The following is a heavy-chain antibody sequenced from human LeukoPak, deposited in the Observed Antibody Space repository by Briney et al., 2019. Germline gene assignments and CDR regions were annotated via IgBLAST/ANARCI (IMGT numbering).Heavy chain of an antibody. D-gene: IGHD3-22*01. Sequence: PGGSLRLSCAASGFPFSSYAMSWVRQAPGKGLEWVSAISGSGGSTDYADSVKGRFTISRDNSKNTLYLQMNSLRAEDTAVYYCAKFFHDSSGEFQHWGQGTLVTVSS. CDR3: AKFFHDSSGEFQH. J-gene: IGHJ1*01. CDR2: ISGSGGST. CDR1: GFPFSSYA. V-gene: IGHV3-23*01.